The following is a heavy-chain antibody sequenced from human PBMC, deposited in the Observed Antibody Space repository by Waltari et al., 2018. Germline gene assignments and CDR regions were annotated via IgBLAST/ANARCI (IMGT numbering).Heavy chain of an antibody. J-gene: IGHJ4*02. V-gene: IGHV3-64*07. Sequence: EVQLVESGGGLVQPGGSLRLSCAASGFTFSSYAMHWVRQAPGKGLEYVSAIRSNGGSTYYADSVECRFTISRDNSKNTLYLQMGSLRAEDMAVYYCARAGRYWYGSGSQIGYYFDYWGQGTLVTVSS. CDR1: GFTFSSYA. CDR2: IRSNGGST. D-gene: IGHD3-10*01. CDR3: ARAGRYWYGSGSQIGYYFDY.